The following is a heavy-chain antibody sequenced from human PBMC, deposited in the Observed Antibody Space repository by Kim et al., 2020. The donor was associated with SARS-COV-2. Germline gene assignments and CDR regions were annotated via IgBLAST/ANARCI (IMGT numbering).Heavy chain of an antibody. J-gene: IGHJ6*03. D-gene: IGHD6-13*01. V-gene: IGHV3-20*01. Sequence: GGSLRLSCAASGFTFDDYGMSWVRQAPGKGLEWVSGIKWNGGSTGYADSVKGRFTISRDNTKNSLYLQMNSLRAEDTALYHCARGGAAAPLTLSYCYYYMDVWGKGTTVTVSS. CDR2: IKWNGGST. CDR1: GFTFDDYG. CDR3: ARGGAAAPLTLSYCYYYMDV.